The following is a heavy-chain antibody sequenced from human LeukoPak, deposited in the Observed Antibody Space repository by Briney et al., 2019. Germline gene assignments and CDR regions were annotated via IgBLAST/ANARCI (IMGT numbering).Heavy chain of an antibody. D-gene: IGHD6-13*01. J-gene: IGHJ4*02. CDR1: GYTFTSYA. Sequence: GASVKVSCKASGYTFTSYAMHWVRQAPGQRLEWMGRINAGNGNTKYSQKFQGRVTITRDTSASTAYMELSSLRSEDTAVYYCARDRGIPGQQLATYWGQGTLVTVSS. CDR3: ARDRGIPGQQLATY. V-gene: IGHV1-3*01. CDR2: INAGNGNT.